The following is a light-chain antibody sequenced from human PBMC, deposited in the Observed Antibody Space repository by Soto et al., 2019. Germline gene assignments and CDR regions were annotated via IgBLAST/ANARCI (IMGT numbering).Light chain of an antibody. V-gene: IGKV1-5*01. J-gene: IGKJ5*01. CDR1: QNIDRW. Sequence: DIQCTQYPSTLPAPVGDTVTITCRASQNIDRWVAWYQQKPGQAPRLLMYGASTRATGVPTRFSGSGSGTEFTLTISSLQPDDFATYYCQQYNSYSITFGQGTRLEN. CDR2: GAS. CDR3: QQYNSYSIT.